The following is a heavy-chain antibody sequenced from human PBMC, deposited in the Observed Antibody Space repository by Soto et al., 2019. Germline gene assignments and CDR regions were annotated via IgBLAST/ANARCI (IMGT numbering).Heavy chain of an antibody. J-gene: IGHJ4*02. Sequence: ASVKVSCKASGGTLSSYTTSWVRQAPGQGLEWMGRIIPILGIANYAQKFQGRVTITADKSTSTAYMELSSLRSEDTAVYYCASFNTVTTRHRHDYWGQGTLVTVSS. CDR3: ASFNTVTTRHRHDY. V-gene: IGHV1-69*02. CDR1: GGTLSSYT. D-gene: IGHD4-17*01. CDR2: IIPILGIA.